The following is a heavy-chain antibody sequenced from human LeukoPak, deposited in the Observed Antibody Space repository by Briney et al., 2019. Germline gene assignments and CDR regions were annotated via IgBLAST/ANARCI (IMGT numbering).Heavy chain of an antibody. Sequence: PGGSLRLSCAASGFTFSSYSMNWVRQAPGKGLEWVSSISSSSSYIYYADSVKGRFTTSRDKAKNSLYLRMNSLRAEDTAVYYCARENWGRGYYYYYMDVWGKGTMVTVSS. J-gene: IGHJ6*03. CDR3: ARENWGRGYYYYYMDV. CDR1: GFTFSSYS. V-gene: IGHV3-21*01. CDR2: ISSSSSYI. D-gene: IGHD3-16*01.